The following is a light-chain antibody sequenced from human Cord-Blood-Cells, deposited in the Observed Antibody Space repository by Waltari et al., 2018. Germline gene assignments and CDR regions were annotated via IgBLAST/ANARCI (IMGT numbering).Light chain of an antibody. V-gene: IGKV1-5*01. CDR1: QSISSW. Sequence: DIQMTQSPSTLSASVGDRVTTTCRASQSISSWLAWYQQKPGKAPKLLIYDASRLESGVPSRMSRSGAGTEFTHTIGSLQTYDCATYDGQQYKSWTFGEGPKVEI. CDR2: DAS. J-gene: IGKJ1*01. CDR3: QQYKSWT.